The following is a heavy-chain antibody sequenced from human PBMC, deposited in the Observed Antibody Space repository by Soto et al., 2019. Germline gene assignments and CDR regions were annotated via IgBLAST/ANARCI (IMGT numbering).Heavy chain of an antibody. CDR3: AKEHVVPAAIPLYYYYYYGMDV. D-gene: IGHD2-2*02. CDR2: ISYDGSNK. V-gene: IGHV3-30*18. Sequence: PGGSLRLSCAASGFTFSSYGMHWVRQAPGKGLEWVAVISYDGSNKYYADSVKGRFTISRDNSKNTLYLQMNSLRAEDTAVFYCAKEHVVPAAIPLYYYYYYGMDVWGQGTTVTVSS. CDR1: GFTFSSYG. J-gene: IGHJ6*02.